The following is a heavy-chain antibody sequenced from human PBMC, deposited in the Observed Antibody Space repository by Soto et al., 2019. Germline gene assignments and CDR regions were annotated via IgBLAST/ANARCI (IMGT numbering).Heavy chain of an antibody. V-gene: IGHV3-23*01. CDR3: VSPWNDRTYYHFGLDV. Sequence: PGGSLRLSCAASGFTFSSYAMSWVRQAPGKGLEWVAVRSGSGYSTNYADSVKGRFTISRDNSKSTLYLQMDSLRAEDTATYYCVSPWNDRTYYHFGLDVWGQGTTVTVS. CDR1: GFTFSSYA. CDR2: RSGSGYST. D-gene: IGHD1-1*01. J-gene: IGHJ6*02.